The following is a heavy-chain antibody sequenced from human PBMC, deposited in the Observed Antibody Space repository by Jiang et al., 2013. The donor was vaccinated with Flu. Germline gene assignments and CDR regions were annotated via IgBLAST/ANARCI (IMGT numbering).Heavy chain of an antibody. Sequence: GAEVKKPGSSVKVSCKASGGTFSSYAISWVRQAPGQGLEWMGGIIPIFGTANYAQKFQGRVAITADESTSTAYMELSSLRSEDTAVYYCASYSYGYYDKYYFDYWGQGTLVTVSS. CDR2: IIPIFGTA. CDR3: ASYSYGYYDKYYFDY. D-gene: IGHD5-18*01. J-gene: IGHJ4*02. CDR1: GGTFSSYA. V-gene: IGHV1-69*01.